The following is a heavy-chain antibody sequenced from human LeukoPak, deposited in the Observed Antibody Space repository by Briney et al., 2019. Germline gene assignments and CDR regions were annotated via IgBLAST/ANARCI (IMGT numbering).Heavy chain of an antibody. Sequence: GRSLRLSCAASGFTLSSYGMHWVRQAPGKGLEWVAVISYDGSNKYYADSVKGRFTISRDNSKNTLYLQMNSLRAEDTAVYYCVKEDYYDREGMDVWGQGTTVTVSS. J-gene: IGHJ6*02. D-gene: IGHD3-22*01. V-gene: IGHV3-30*18. CDR2: ISYDGSNK. CDR3: VKEDYYDREGMDV. CDR1: GFTLSSYG.